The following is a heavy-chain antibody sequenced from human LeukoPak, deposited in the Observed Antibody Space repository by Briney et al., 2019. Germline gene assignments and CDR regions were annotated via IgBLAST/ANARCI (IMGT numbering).Heavy chain of an antibody. CDR3: ARWGYYGSGSYNY. J-gene: IGHJ4*02. V-gene: IGHV3-48*01. D-gene: IGHD3-10*01. CDR2: ISSSSSTI. Sequence: GGSLRLSCAASGFTFSSYAMSWVRQAPGKGLEWVSYISSSSSTIYYADSVKGRFTISRDNAKNSLYLQMNSLRAEDTAVYYCARWGYYGSGSYNYWGQGTLVTVSS. CDR1: GFTFSSYA.